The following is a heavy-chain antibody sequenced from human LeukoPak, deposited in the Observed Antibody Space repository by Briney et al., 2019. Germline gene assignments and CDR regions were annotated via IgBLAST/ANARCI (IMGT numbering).Heavy chain of an antibody. J-gene: IGHJ4*02. CDR2: IKEDGSQK. V-gene: IGHV3-7*01. Sequence: GGSLRLSCAASGFTFSSYWMGWVRQAPGKGLEWVAKIKEDGSQKQYVDSVNGRFTISRDNAKNSLYLQMSSLRAEDTAVYYCARDRGGGSYDYWGQGTVVTVSS. CDR3: ARDRGGGSYDY. D-gene: IGHD1-26*01. CDR1: GFTFSSYW.